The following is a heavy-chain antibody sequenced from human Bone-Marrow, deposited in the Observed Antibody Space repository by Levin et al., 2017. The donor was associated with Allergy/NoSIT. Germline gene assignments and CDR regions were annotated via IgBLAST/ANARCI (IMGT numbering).Heavy chain of an antibody. CDR1: GFTFRSYA. CDR2: ISDSGVST. CDR3: AKTLVGGTHVSDAFDL. J-gene: IGHJ3*01. D-gene: IGHD1-26*01. V-gene: IGHV3-23*01. Sequence: GESLKISCVASGFTFRSYAMTWVRQAPGKGLEWVSSISDSGVSTYYADSVKGRFTISRDTSKDTLYLQMNNLRAEDTAIYYCAKTLVGGTHVSDAFDLWGQERIVTVSS.